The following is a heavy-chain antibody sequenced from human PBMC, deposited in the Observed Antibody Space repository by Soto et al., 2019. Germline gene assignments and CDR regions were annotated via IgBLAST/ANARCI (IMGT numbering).Heavy chain of an antibody. J-gene: IGHJ6*03. Sequence: GASVKVSCXASGYTFTSYGISWVRQAPGQGLEWMGLISADNGNTNYAQKLQGSVSMTTATSTSTAYMELRSLRSDATAVYYCARGPSGYDILTGYFYYYYYLDVWGKGTTVNVSS. V-gene: IGHV1-18*01. CDR2: ISADNGNT. CDR3: ARGPSGYDILTGYFYYYYYLDV. D-gene: IGHD3-9*01. CDR1: GYTFTSYG.